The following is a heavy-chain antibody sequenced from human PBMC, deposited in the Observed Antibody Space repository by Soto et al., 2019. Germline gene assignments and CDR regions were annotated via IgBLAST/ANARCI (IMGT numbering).Heavy chain of an antibody. Sequence: SETLSLTCTVSGDSISSDDYYWTWIRQPPGRGLAWIGYIYYSGLTYYNPPLKSRVTISVDTSKSQFSLRLNSVTAADTAVYYCARGGYSNYYSRNYYFDYWGQGTRVTVSS. CDR2: IYYSGLT. D-gene: IGHD4-4*01. CDR3: ARGGYSNYYSRNYYFDY. J-gene: IGHJ4*02. V-gene: IGHV4-30-4*01. CDR1: GDSISSDDYY.